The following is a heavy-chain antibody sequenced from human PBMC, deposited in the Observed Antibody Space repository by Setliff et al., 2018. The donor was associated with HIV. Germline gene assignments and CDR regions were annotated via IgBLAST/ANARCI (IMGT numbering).Heavy chain of an antibody. CDR2: IIPIFGTS. Sequence: GASVKVSCKASGGTFSSYAISWVRQAPGQGLEWMGGIIPIFGTSNYPQKFQGRVTITADESTSTAYMELSSLRSEDTAVYYCASEGVSLWFGELPSSYYMDVWGKGTTVTVSS. J-gene: IGHJ6*03. D-gene: IGHD3-10*01. V-gene: IGHV1-69*13. CDR1: GGTFSSYA. CDR3: ASEGVSLWFGELPSSYYMDV.